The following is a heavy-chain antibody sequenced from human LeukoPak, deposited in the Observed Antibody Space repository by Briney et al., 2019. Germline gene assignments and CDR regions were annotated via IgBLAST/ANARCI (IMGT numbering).Heavy chain of an antibody. V-gene: IGHV3-49*04. CDR1: GFTFGDYA. D-gene: IGHD1-1*01. J-gene: IGHJ4*02. CDR2: IRSKAYGGAT. CDR3: TRVRSTGAPFDY. Sequence: GGSLRLSCTASGFTFGDYAMSWVRQAPGKGLEWVGFIRSKAYGGATEYAASVKGRFTISRDDSKSIAYLQMNSLKTEDTAVYYCTRVRSTGAPFDYWGQGTLVTVSS.